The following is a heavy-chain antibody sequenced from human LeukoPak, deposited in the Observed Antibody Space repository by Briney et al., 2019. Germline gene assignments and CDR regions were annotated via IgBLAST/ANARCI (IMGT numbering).Heavy chain of an antibody. CDR3: TTGVPYTSSFLDY. CDR1: GFSFSDAW. D-gene: IGHD6-6*01. V-gene: IGHV3-15*01. Sequence: GGSLRLSCAASGFSFSDAWVSWVRQAPGRGLEWVGRIKSNANGGTTDYAAPVKGRFTISRDDSKDTLYLQMNSLNIEDTAVYYCTTGVPYTSSFLDYWGQGTLVTVSS. J-gene: IGHJ4*02. CDR2: IKSNANGGTT.